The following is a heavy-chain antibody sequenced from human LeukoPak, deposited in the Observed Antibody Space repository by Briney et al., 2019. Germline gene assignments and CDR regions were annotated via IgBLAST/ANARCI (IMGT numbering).Heavy chain of an antibody. CDR1: GGSISSYY. D-gene: IGHD3-3*01. Sequence: PSETPSLTCTVSGGSISSYYWSWIRQPPGKGLEWIGYIYYSGSTNYNSSLKSRVTISVDTSKNQFSLKLSSVTAADTAVYYCARAPYYDFWSGYSLGYFDYWGQGTLVTVSS. V-gene: IGHV4-59*01. CDR3: ARAPYYDFWSGYSLGYFDY. J-gene: IGHJ4*02. CDR2: IYYSGST.